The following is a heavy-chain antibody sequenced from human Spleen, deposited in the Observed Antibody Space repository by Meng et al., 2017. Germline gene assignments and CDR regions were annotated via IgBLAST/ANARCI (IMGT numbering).Heavy chain of an antibody. CDR3: ARQRSGSFHNYGIDV. CDR1: GYRFTSYW. V-gene: IGHV5-51*01. CDR2: IYPGDSDT. J-gene: IGHJ6*02. Sequence: GESLKISCKGSGYRFTSYWIGWVRQMPGKGLEWMGIIYPGDSDTRYSPSVQGQVTISADTSISTASLQWSSLKASDTAMYYCARQRSGSFHNYGIDVWGQATTATVSS. D-gene: IGHD1-26*01.